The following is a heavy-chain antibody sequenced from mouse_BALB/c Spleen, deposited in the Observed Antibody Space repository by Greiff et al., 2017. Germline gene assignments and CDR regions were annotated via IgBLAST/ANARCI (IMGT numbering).Heavy chain of an antibody. CDR3: ARFSHMSTFAY. CDR1: GYTFTSYV. D-gene: IGHD2-4*01. J-gene: IGHJ3*01. CDR2: INPYNDGT. V-gene: IGHV1-14*01. Sequence: EVQLQQSGPELVKPGASVKMSCKASGYTFTSYVMHWVKQKPGQGLEWIGYINPYNDGTKYNEKFKGKATLTSDKSSSTAYMELSSLTSEDSAVYYCARFSHMSTFAYWGQGTLVTVSA.